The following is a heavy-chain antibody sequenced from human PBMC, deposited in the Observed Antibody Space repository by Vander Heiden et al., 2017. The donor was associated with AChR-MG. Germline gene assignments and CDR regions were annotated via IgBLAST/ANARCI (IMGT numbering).Heavy chain of an antibody. CDR2: IIPIFGTA. CDR3: ARELIGAERFGELSFYYYYGMDV. Sequence: QVQLVQSGAEVKKPGASVKVSCKASGGTFSSYAISWVRQAPGQGLEWMGGIIPIFGTASYAQKFQSRVTITADKSTSTAYMELSSLRSEDTAVYYCARELIGAERFGELSFYYYYGMDVWGQGTTVTVSS. CDR1: GGTFSSYA. V-gene: IGHV1-69*06. D-gene: IGHD3-10*01. J-gene: IGHJ6*02.